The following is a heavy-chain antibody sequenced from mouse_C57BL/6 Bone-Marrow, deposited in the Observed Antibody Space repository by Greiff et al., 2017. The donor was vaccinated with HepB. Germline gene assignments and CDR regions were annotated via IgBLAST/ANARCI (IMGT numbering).Heavy chain of an antibody. CDR3: ARGVITTVVESFYYFDY. Sequence: EVKLVESGAELVKPGASVKLSCTASGFNIKDYYMHWVKQRTEQGLEWIGRIDPEDGETKYAPKFQGKATITADTSSNTAYLQLSSLTSEDTAVYYCARGVITTVVESFYYFDYWGQGTSLTVSS. J-gene: IGHJ2*02. D-gene: IGHD1-1*01. V-gene: IGHV14-2*01. CDR1: GFNIKDYY. CDR2: IDPEDGET.